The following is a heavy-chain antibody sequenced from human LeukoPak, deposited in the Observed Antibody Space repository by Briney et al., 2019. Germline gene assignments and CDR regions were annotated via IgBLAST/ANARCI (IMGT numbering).Heavy chain of an antibody. Sequence: GSLRLSCAASGFTFSNAWMSWVRQAPGKGLEWIGSIYNTGSTFYNPSLKSRVTLSVDPSKNQFSLKLNSVIVADTAIYYCARDQDYYGSGSHGPDHWGQGILVIVFS. CDR1: GFTFSNAW. CDR2: IYNTGST. CDR3: ARDQDYYGSGSHGPDH. D-gene: IGHD3-10*01. J-gene: IGHJ5*02. V-gene: IGHV4-38-2*02.